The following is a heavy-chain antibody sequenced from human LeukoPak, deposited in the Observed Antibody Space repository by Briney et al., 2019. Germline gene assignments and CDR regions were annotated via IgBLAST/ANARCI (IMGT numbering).Heavy chain of an antibody. CDR2: INPNSGVT. V-gene: IGHV1-2*02. D-gene: IGHD3-22*01. J-gene: IGHJ4*02. Sequence: ASVKVSCKASGYTFTGYYMHWVRQAPGQGLEWMGWINPNSGVTKYAQKFQGRVTVTRDTSISTAYMELRRLRSDDRAVYYCARGHPTRVVVITTGDFGYWGQGTLVTVSS. CDR1: GYTFTGYY. CDR3: ARGHPTRVVVITTGDFGY.